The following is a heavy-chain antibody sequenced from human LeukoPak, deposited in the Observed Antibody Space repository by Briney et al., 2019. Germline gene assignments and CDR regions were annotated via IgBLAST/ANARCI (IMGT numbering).Heavy chain of an antibody. Sequence: GGSLRLSCAASGFTFNTYGMHWVRQAPGKGLGWVAVIWYDGSNKYYADSVKGRFTISRDNSKNTLYLQMNSLRAEDTAVYYCVRDNSGSVVRGVLQYWGQGTLVTVSS. CDR1: GFTFNTYG. CDR3: VRDNSGSVVRGVLQY. J-gene: IGHJ4*02. V-gene: IGHV3-33*01. D-gene: IGHD3-10*01. CDR2: IWYDGSNK.